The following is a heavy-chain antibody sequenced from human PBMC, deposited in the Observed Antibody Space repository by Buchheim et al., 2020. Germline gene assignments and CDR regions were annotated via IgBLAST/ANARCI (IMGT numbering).Heavy chain of an antibody. J-gene: IGHJ5*02. CDR1: GGSISSSSYY. CDR2: IYYSGST. D-gene: IGHD2-2*01. CDR3: ARRGAEILGYCSSTSCLPWFDP. V-gene: IGHV4-39*01. Sequence: QLQLQESGPGLVKPSETLSLTCTVSGGSISSSSYYWGWIRQPPGKGLEWIGSIYYSGSTYYNPSLKSRVTISVDTSKNQFSLKLSSVTAADTAVYYCARRGAEILGYCSSTSCLPWFDPWGQGTL.